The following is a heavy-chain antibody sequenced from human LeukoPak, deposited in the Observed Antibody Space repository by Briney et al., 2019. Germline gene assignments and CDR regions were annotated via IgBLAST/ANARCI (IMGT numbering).Heavy chain of an antibody. D-gene: IGHD6-13*01. Sequence: KPSETLSLTCAVYGGSFSGHYWSWIRQPPGKGLEWIGEINQSGSTNYNPSLKSRVTISVDTSKNQFSLKLSSVTAADTAVYYCARVVFESSSWPIDYWGQGTLVTVSS. CDR2: INQSGST. CDR1: GGSFSGHY. J-gene: IGHJ4*02. CDR3: ARVVFESSSWPIDY. V-gene: IGHV4-34*01.